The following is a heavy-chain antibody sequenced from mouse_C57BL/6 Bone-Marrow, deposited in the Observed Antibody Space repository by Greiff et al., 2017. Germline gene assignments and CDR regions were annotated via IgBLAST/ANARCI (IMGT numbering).Heavy chain of an antibody. CDR1: GYAFSSSW. D-gene: IGHD1-1*01. CDR2: IYPGDGDT. CDR3: ARWLITTVRKFAY. V-gene: IGHV1-82*01. J-gene: IGHJ3*01. Sequence: QVQLQQSGPELVKPGASVKISCKASGYAFSSSWMNWVKQRPGKGLEWIGRIYPGDGDTNNNGKFKGKATLTADKSSSTAYMQLSSLTSEDSAVYFCARWLITTVRKFAYWGQGTLVTVSA.